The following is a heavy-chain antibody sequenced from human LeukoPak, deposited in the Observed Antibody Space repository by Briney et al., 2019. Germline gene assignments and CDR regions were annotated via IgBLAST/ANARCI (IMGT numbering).Heavy chain of an antibody. J-gene: IGHJ4*02. CDR3: ARAMVWDHGDY. Sequence: PGGSLRLSCAVSGFTFSRYWMTWVRQAPGKGLQWVANIKQDGSEKYYVDSVKGRFTISRDNAKNSLYLHMNSLRAEDTAVYYCARAMVWDHGDYWGQGTLVTVSS. CDR2: IKQDGSEK. V-gene: IGHV3-7*01. CDR1: GFTFSRYW. D-gene: IGHD1-14*01.